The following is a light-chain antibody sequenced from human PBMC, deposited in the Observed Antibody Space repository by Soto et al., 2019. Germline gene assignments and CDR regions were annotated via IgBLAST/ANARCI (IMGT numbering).Light chain of an antibody. CDR2: GAS. CDR3: QQYNNWPPWT. CDR1: QSISSN. Sequence: IVMTQSPATLFVSPVDRATLSCRAIQSISSNLAWYQQKRGQAPRLLIYGASTRATGIPARFGGSGSGTEFTLTISSLKSEDFAVYYCQQYNNWPPWTFGQGTKVDIK. V-gene: IGKV3-15*01. J-gene: IGKJ1*01.